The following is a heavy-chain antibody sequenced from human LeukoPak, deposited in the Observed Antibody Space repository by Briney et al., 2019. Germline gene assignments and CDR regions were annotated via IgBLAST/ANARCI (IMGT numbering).Heavy chain of an antibody. Sequence: GGSLRLSCAASGFTFRRHWMHWVRQAPGKGLEWVANIKQDESEIYYVGSAKGRFTISRDNAKSSLYLQMNSLRAEDTAMYYCVRVDNSGYLDFWGQGTLVTVSS. CDR1: GFTFRRHW. J-gene: IGHJ4*02. CDR3: VRVDNSGYLDF. CDR2: IKQDESEI. D-gene: IGHD3-22*01. V-gene: IGHV3-7*01.